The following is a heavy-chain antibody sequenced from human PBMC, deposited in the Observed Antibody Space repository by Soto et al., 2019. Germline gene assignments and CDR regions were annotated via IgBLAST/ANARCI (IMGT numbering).Heavy chain of an antibody. CDR2: ISAYNGNT. CDR1: GYTLTSYG. CDR3: ARVSGIAVALRWYFDY. V-gene: IGHV1-18*01. D-gene: IGHD6-19*01. J-gene: IGHJ4*02. Sequence: ASVKVSCKASGYTLTSYGISWVRQAPRQGLEWMGWISAYNGNTNYAQKLQGRVTMTTDTSTSTAYMELRSLRSDDTAVYYCARVSGIAVALRWYFDYWGQGTLVTVSS.